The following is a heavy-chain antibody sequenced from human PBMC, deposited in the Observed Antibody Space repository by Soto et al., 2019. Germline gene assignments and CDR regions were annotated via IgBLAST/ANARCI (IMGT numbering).Heavy chain of an antibody. J-gene: IGHJ4*02. CDR1: GFTFVNYA. CDR2: LSGSGTST. V-gene: IGHV3-23*01. CDR3: AKGTSNGGWFNPFDY. Sequence: EVQLLESGGGLVQPGGSLRLSCAASGFTFVNYAMNWVRQAPGKGLEWVATLSGSGTSTYYADSVKGRFTISRDNSRNTLSLQMNSLRADDTAVYYCAKGTSNGGWFNPFDYWCQGNLVTGSS. D-gene: IGHD6-19*01.